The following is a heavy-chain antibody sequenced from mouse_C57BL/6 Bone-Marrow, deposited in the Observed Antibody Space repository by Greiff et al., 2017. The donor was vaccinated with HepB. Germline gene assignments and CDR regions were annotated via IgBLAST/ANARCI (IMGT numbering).Heavy chain of an antibody. CDR2: IYPSDSDT. J-gene: IGHJ3*01. V-gene: IGHV1-74*01. CDR3: AIEGSSPWFAY. CDR1: GYTFTSYW. D-gene: IGHD1-1*01. Sequence: QVQLQQPGAELVKPGASVKVSCKASGYTFTSYWMHWVKQRPGQGLEWIGRIYPSDSDTNYNQKFKGKATLTVDKSSSTAYMQLSSLTSEDSAVYYCAIEGSSPWFAYWGQGTLVTVSA.